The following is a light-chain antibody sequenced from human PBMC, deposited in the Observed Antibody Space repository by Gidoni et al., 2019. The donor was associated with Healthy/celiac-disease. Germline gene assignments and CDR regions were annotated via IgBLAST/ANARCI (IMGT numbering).Light chain of an antibody. CDR2: AAS. CDR1: QSISSY. V-gene: IGKV1-39*01. Sequence: DIQMTPSPSSLSASVGDRVTITCRASQSISSYLNWYQQKPGKAPKLLISAASSLQSGVPSRFSGSGSGTDFTLTISILQPEDFATYYCQQSYSTPPEPTFGQGTKLEIK. CDR3: QQSYSTPPEPT. J-gene: IGKJ2*01.